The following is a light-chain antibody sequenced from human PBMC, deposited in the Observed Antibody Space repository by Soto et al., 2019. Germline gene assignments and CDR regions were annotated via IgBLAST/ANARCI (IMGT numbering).Light chain of an antibody. CDR3: QQYNSYSPWT. V-gene: IGKV1-5*03. CDR2: KAS. Sequence: DIQLTQSPSTLSASVGDRVTITCRASQSVGGWLAWYQQKPGKAPNLLIYKASSIKSGVPPRFSGSGSGTEFTLTISSLQPDDSATYYCQQYNSYSPWTFGQGTTVEI. J-gene: IGKJ1*01. CDR1: QSVGGW.